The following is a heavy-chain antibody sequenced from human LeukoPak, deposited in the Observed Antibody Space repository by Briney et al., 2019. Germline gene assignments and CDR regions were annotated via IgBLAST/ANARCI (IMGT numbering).Heavy chain of an antibody. J-gene: IGHJ4*02. CDR1: GFTSSDYY. D-gene: IGHD4-11*01. V-gene: IGHV3-11*04. Sequence: GGSLRLSCAASGFTSSDYYMSWIRQAPGEGLEWISYIVSSDSRIYYADSVKGRFTISRDNAKNSLYLQMNSLRAEDTAVYYCARGYYSRSDWGQGTLVTVSS. CDR2: IVSSDSRI. CDR3: ARGYYSRSD.